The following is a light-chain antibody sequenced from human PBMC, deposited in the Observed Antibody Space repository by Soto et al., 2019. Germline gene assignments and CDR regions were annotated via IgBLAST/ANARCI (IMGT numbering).Light chain of an antibody. V-gene: IGKV3-20*01. CDR2: GAS. CDR1: QSVSSSY. Sequence: IVLTQSPGTLSLSPGERATLSCRASQSVSSSYLAWYQQKPGQAPRLLIYGASSRATGIPDRLSGSGSGTDFTLAISRLETEDFAVYYWQQYGRSRTFCKGTKVDI. CDR3: QQYGRSRT. J-gene: IGKJ1*01.